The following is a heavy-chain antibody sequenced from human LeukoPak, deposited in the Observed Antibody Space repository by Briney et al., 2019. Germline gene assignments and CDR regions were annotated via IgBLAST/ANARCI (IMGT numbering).Heavy chain of an antibody. CDR3: ARILKYCSSTSCYPLYYMDV. J-gene: IGHJ6*03. V-gene: IGHV4-4*07. CDR2: IYTSGST. CDR1: GVSISSYY. Sequence: SETLSLTCTVSGVSISSYYWSWIRQPAGKGLEWIGRIYTSGSTNYNPSLKSRVTISVDTSKNQFSLKLSSVTAADTAVYDCARILKYCSSTSCYPLYYMDVWGKGTTVTVSS. D-gene: IGHD2-2*01.